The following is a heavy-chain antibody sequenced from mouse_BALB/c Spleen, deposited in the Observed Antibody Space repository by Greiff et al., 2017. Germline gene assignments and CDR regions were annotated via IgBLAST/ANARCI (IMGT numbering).Heavy chain of an antibody. CDR3: VRDAPLYFDY. CDR1: GFSLTSYD. CDR2: IWTGGGT. V-gene: IGHV2-9-2*01. Sequence: QVQLQQSGPGLVAPSQSLSITCTVSGFSLTSYDISWIRQPPGKGLEWLGVIWTGGGTNYNSAFMSRLSISKDNSKSQVFLKMNSLQTDDTAIYYCVRDAPLYFDYWGQGTTLTVSS. J-gene: IGHJ2*01.